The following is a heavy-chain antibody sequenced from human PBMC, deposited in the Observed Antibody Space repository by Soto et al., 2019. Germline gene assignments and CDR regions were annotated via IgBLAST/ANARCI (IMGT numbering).Heavy chain of an antibody. D-gene: IGHD6-19*01. CDR3: ARSYSSGWYYFDY. Sequence: GGSLRLSCAASGFTFSSYSMNWVRQAPGKGLEWVSSISSSSSYIYYADSVKGRFTISRDNAKNSLYLQMNSLRAEDTAVYYCARSYSSGWYYFDYWGQGTLVTVSS. CDR2: ISSSSSYI. V-gene: IGHV3-21*01. J-gene: IGHJ4*02. CDR1: GFTFSSYS.